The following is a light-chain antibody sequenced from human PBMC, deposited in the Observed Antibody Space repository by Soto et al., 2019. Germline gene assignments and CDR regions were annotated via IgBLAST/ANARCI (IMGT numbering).Light chain of an antibody. Sequence: SYELTQPPSVSVSPGQTATLTCSGDKLGDKFASWYQQKPGQSPALVIYQDTKRPSGIPERVSGSNSGNTATLTISGTQAMDEADYYCQAWDSSTVVFGGGTKLTVL. CDR1: KLGDKF. J-gene: IGLJ2*01. V-gene: IGLV3-1*01. CDR2: QDT. CDR3: QAWDSSTVV.